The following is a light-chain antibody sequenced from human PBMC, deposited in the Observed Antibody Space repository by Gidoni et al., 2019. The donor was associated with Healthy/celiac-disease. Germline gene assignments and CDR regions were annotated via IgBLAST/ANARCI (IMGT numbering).Light chain of an antibody. V-gene: IGLV2-14*01. J-gene: IGLJ3*02. CDR2: EVS. Sequence: QSALTQPASVSGSPGQSSTSSCPGTSSDVGGYNYVSWYQQHPGKAPKLMIYEVSNRPSGVSNRFSGSKSGNTASLTISGLQAEDEADYYCSSYTSSSTLVFGGGTKLTVL. CDR1: SSDVGGYNY. CDR3: SSYTSSSTLV.